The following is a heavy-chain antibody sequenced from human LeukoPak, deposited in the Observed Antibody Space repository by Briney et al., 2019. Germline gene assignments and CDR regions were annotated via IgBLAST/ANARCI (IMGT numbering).Heavy chain of an antibody. D-gene: IGHD2-2*01. J-gene: IGHJ6*03. CDR3: ARGIPGYCSSTSCYPPRYYYYMDV. V-gene: IGHV1-69*05. Sequence: GASVKVSCKASGGTFSSYAISWVRQAPGQGLEWMGGIIPIFGTANYAQKFQGRVTITTDESTSTAYMELSSLRSEDTAVYYCARGIPGYCSSTSCYPPRYYYYMDVWGKGTTVTVSS. CDR2: IIPIFGTA. CDR1: GGTFSSYA.